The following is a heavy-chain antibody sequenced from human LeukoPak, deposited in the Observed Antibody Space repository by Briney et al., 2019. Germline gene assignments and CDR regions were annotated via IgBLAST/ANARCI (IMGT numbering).Heavy chain of an antibody. V-gene: IGHV1-2*02. CDR1: GYIFSSYG. CDR3: AKVIEGAVAFDY. CDR2: IDSSTGGT. J-gene: IGHJ4*02. D-gene: IGHD6-19*01. Sequence: ASVKVSCKASGYIFSSYGISWVRQAPGQGLEWMGWIDSSTGGTLYSQKFEGRVTMTRDTSINTAYMDLSRLTSDDTAIYYCAKVIEGAVAFDYWGQGTLVIVSS.